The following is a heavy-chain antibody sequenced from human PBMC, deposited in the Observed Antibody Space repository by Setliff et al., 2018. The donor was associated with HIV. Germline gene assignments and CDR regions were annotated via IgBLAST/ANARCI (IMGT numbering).Heavy chain of an antibody. CDR2: ITYSGSA. D-gene: IGHD2-2*01. CDR1: GGSISSDDYY. J-gene: IGHJ6*03. CDR3: ARQEGYCSSTSCYAGSFMGYYYMDV. V-gene: IGHV4-30-4*08. Sequence: SETLSLTCTVSGGSISSDDYYWNWIRHPPGKGLEWIGYITYSGSAYYNPSLKSRLTISIDTSKNQFSLKLSSVTAADTAVYYCARQEGYCSSTSCYAGSFMGYYYMDVWGKGTTVTVSS.